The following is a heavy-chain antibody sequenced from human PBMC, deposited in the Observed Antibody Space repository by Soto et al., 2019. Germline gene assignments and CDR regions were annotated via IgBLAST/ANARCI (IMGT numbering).Heavy chain of an antibody. CDR3: ARVGQYCSGGRCYSDWYFDL. V-gene: IGHV3-72*01. CDR2: TRNKANSYTT. Sequence: EVQLVESGGGLVQPGGSLRLSCAASGFTFSDHYMDWVRQAPGKGLEWVGRTRNKANSYTTEYAASVKGRFPISRDDSKNSLYLQMNSLKSEDTAVYYCARVGQYCSGGRCYSDWYFDLLGRGTLVTVSS. D-gene: IGHD2-15*01. CDR1: GFTFSDHY. J-gene: IGHJ2*01.